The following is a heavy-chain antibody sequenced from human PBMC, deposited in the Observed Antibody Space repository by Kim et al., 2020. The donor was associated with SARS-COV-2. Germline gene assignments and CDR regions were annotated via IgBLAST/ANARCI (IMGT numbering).Heavy chain of an antibody. CDR3: ARVATNYYDSSGYYYSRPAGWFDP. V-gene: IGHV4-61*01. D-gene: IGHD3-22*01. CDR1: GGSVSSGSYY. Sequence: SETLSLTCTVSGGSVSSGSYYWSWIRQPPGKGPEWIGYIYYSGSTNYNPSLKSRVTISVDTSKNQFSLKLSSVTAADTAVYYCARVATNYYDSSGYYYSRPAGWFDPWGQGTLVTVSS. J-gene: IGHJ5*02. CDR2: IYYSGST.